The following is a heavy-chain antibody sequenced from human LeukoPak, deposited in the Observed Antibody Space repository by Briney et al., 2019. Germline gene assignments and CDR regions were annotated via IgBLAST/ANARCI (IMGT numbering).Heavy chain of an antibody. V-gene: IGHV3-43*01. J-gene: IGHJ5*02. CDR1: GFTFDDYT. D-gene: IGHD6-19*01. CDR2: ISWDGGST. CDR3: AKVRAKSSGWYEGNWFDP. Sequence: GGSLRLSCAASGFTFDDYTMHWVRQAPGKGLEWVSLISWDGGSTYYADSVKSRFTISRDNSKNSLYLQMNSLRTEDTALYYCAKVRAKSSGWYEGNWFDPWGQGTLVTVSS.